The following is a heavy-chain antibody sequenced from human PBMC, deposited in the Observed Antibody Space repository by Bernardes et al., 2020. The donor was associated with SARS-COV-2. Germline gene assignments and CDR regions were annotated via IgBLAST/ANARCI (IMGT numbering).Heavy chain of an antibody. CDR1: GFSLSTSGVG. J-gene: IGHJ4*02. V-gene: IGHV2-5*02. D-gene: IGHD1-26*01. CDR3: AHTGGSYYPIDY. Sequence: CGPPQVQPTQTLTLTCTFSGFSLSTSGVGVGWIRQPPGKALAWLALIYWDDDKRYSPSLKSRLTITKDTSKNQVVLTMTNMDPVDTATYYCAHTGGSYYPIDYWGQGTLVTGSA. CDR2: IYWDDDK.